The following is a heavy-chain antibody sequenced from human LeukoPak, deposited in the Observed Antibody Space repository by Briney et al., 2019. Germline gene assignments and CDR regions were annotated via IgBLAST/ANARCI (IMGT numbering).Heavy chain of an antibody. CDR2: ISSSGSTI. CDR3: ARVGYCSSTSCYGWLGYYYYYMDV. J-gene: IGHJ6*03. D-gene: IGHD2-2*01. V-gene: IGHV3-48*03. CDR1: GFTFDDYG. Sequence: PGGSLRLSCAASGFTFDDYGMSWVRQAPGKGLEWVSYISSSGSTIYYADSVKGRFTISRDNAKNSLYLQMNSLRAEDTAVYYCARVGYCSSTSCYGWLGYYYYYMDVWGKGTTVTISS.